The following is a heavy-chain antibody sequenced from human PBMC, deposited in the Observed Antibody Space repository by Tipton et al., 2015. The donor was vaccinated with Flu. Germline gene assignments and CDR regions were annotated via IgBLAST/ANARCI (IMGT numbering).Heavy chain of an antibody. V-gene: IGHV3-33*01. D-gene: IGHD3-22*01. CDR3: ASGARLYDLDI. CDR1: GFTFSSYA. CDR2: IWYDGSDK. J-gene: IGHJ3*02. Sequence: RSLRLSCAASGFTFSSYAMHWVRQAPGKGLEWVAVIWYDGSDKYYADSVKGRFTISRDNSKNTLYLQMNSLRAEDTAVYYCASGARLYDLDIWGQGIMVTVSS.